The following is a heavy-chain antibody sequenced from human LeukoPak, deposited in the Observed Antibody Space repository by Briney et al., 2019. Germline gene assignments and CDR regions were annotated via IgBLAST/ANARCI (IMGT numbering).Heavy chain of an antibody. J-gene: IGHJ5*02. V-gene: IGHV3-21*01. CDR2: ISSSSSYI. CDR3: ARDGGGYRFYNWFDP. CDR1: GFTFSGYS. D-gene: IGHD5-12*01. Sequence: GGSLRLSCAASGFTFSGYSMNWVRQAPGKGLEWVPFISSSSSYIHYADSVKGRFTISRDNAKNSLYLQMNSLRAEDTAVYYCARDGGGYRFYNWFDPWGQGTLVTVSS.